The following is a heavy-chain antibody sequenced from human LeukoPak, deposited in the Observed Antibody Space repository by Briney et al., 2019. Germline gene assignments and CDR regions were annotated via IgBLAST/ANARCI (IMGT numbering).Heavy chain of an antibody. D-gene: IGHD3-22*01. CDR3: ARATQITMIVVVITKGYYFDY. CDR2: INHSGST. V-gene: IGHV4-34*01. CDR1: GGSFSGYY. J-gene: IGHJ4*02. Sequence: SETLSLTCAVYGGSFSGYYWSWIRQPPGKGLEWIGEINHSGSTNYNPSLKSRVTISVDTSKNQVSLKLSSVTAADTAVYYCARATQITMIVVVITKGYYFDYWGQGTLVTVSS.